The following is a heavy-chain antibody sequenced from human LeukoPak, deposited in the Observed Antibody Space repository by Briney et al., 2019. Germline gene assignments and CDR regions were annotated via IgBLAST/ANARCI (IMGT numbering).Heavy chain of an antibody. D-gene: IGHD3-22*01. CDR1: GFTFDDYA. CDR2: ISWNSGSI. J-gene: IGHJ4*02. Sequence: GGSLRLSCAASGFTFDDYAMHWVRQAPGKGLEWVSGISWNSGSIGYADSVKGRFTISRDNAKNSLYLQMNSLRAEDTALYYCAKGIRSSGYCRNYFDYWGQGTLVTVSS. V-gene: IGHV3-9*01. CDR3: AKGIRSSGYCRNYFDY.